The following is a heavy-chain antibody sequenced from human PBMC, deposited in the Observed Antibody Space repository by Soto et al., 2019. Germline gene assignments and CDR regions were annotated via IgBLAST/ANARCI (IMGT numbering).Heavy chain of an antibody. CDR3: ARRGAFDAHWSGSNGGLDY. V-gene: IGHV5-51*01. J-gene: IGHJ4*02. Sequence: PGESLKISCQTSGYAFANYWIGWVRQMPGKGLEWMGIVFPGDSDTRESPFFKGQVTISVDRSINTAYLQWRSLKASDTAMYYCARRGAFDAHWSGSNGGLDYWGQGTMVTVSS. D-gene: IGHD3-3*01. CDR1: GYAFANYW. CDR2: VFPGDSDT.